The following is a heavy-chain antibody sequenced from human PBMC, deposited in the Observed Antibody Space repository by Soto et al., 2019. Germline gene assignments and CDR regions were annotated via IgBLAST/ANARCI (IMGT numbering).Heavy chain of an antibody. Sequence: GESLKISCKGSGYSFTSYWIGWVRQMPGKGLEWMGIIYPGDSDTRYSPSFQGQATISADKSISTAYLQWSSLKASDTAMYYCARLLRDTYASIAVAGPYYFDYWGQGTLVTVSS. D-gene: IGHD6-19*01. CDR1: GYSFTSYW. V-gene: IGHV5-51*01. CDR3: ARLLRDTYASIAVAGPYYFDY. J-gene: IGHJ4*02. CDR2: IYPGDSDT.